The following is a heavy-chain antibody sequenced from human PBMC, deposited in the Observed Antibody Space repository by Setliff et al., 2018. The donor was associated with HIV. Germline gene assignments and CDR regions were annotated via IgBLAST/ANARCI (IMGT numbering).Heavy chain of an antibody. CDR2: IYYSEST. CDR1: GGSVTNYY. V-gene: IGHV4-59*02. D-gene: IGHD3-3*01. Sequence: SETLSLTCTVSGGSVTNYYWSWIRQPPGKGLEWIGNIYYSESTNYNPSLKSRVTISVDTSKNHFSLKLTSMTATDTAVYYCASEKKAWSVSDSFYEYWGQGVPVTVSS. J-gene: IGHJ4*02. CDR3: ASEKKAWSVSDSFYEY.